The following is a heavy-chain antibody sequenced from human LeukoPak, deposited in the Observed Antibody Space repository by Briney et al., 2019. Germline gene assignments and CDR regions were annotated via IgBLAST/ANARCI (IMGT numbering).Heavy chain of an antibody. CDR2: FFPGDSDT. J-gene: IGHJ3*02. D-gene: IGHD3-22*01. CDR3: ARGQDSSGYYHGAFDI. Sequence: GESLKISCKGSGYSFTSYWIGWVRQMPGKGREWLGMFFPGDSDTKYSQSFQGQVTISADKSVSTAYLQWSSLKASDTAMYYCARGQDSSGYYHGAFDIWGQGTMVTVSS. CDR1: GYSFTSYW. V-gene: IGHV5-51*01.